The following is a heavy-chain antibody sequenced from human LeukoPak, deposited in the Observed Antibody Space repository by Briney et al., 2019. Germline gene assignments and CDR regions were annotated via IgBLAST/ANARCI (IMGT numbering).Heavy chain of an antibody. CDR2: VYHNGTP. V-gene: IGHV4-4*02. CDR1: GFTVSSNYI. Sequence: KPGGSLRLSCAVSGFTVSSNYISWVRQSPGKGLEWIGEVYHNGTPNYNPSLKSRVTISADTFKNHFSLKLTSVTAADTAVYYCATAPILRGEAGEQYKYGMDVWGQGTTVIVSS. J-gene: IGHJ6*02. CDR3: ATAPILRGEAGEQYKYGMDV. D-gene: IGHD2-2*02.